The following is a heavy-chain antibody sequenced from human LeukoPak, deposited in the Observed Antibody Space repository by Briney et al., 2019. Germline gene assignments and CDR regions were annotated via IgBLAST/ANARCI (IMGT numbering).Heavy chain of an antibody. D-gene: IGHD3-10*01. J-gene: IGHJ4*02. V-gene: IGHV3-23*01. CDR1: GFTFSSYA. Sequence: GGSLRLSCAASGFTFSSYAMSWVRQAPGKGLEWVSDISGSGSSPYYADSVKGRFTISRDNSKNTLYLQMNSLRAEDTAVYYCAKAPSWDALRSYNYWGQGTLVTVSS. CDR2: ISGSGSSP. CDR3: AKAPSWDALRSYNY.